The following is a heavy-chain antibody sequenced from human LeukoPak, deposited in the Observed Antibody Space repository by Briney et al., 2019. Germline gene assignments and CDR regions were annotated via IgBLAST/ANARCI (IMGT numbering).Heavy chain of an antibody. D-gene: IGHD1-26*01. J-gene: IGHJ3*02. Sequence: GGSLRLSCEVSGFTFSSHAMGWVRQAPGEGLEWVSVISGGGGSTYYADSLKGRFTISRDNSKNTLYLQMNSLRAEDTAVYYCAVVGATRAFDIWGQGTMVTVSS. CDR1: GFTFSSHA. V-gene: IGHV3-23*01. CDR3: AVVGATRAFDI. CDR2: ISGGGGST.